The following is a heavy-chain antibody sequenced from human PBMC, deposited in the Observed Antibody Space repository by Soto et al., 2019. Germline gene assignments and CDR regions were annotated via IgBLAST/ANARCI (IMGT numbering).Heavy chain of an antibody. CDR2: ISNDGSST. Sequence: EVQLVESGGGLVQPGGSLRLSCAASGFTSSSYWIHWVRQAPGKGLVWVSRISNDGSSTNYADSVKGRFTISRDNAKNTVYLQMNSLRAEVTAVYYCARDTYYYDSSDHFSADAFDIWGQGTMVTVSS. CDR1: GFTSSSYW. V-gene: IGHV3-74*01. D-gene: IGHD3-22*01. J-gene: IGHJ3*02. CDR3: ARDTYYYDSSDHFSADAFDI.